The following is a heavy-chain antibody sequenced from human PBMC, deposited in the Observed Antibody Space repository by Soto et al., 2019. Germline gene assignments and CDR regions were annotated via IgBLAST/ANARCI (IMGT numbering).Heavy chain of an antibody. CDR2: IDYNGVT. D-gene: IGHD2-15*01. Sequence: QVQLQESGPGLVKPSETLSLTCTVSGGSIYRSGYYWGWIRQPPGRGLEWTRNIDYNGVTYSNPSHKSRVTISRDTSKNQFSLKLTSVTAADTALYYCEKVLVGATGHTDSDSWGPGTLVAVSS. CDR3: EKVLVGATGHTDSDS. J-gene: IGHJ4*02. CDR1: GGSIYRSGYY. V-gene: IGHV4-39*01.